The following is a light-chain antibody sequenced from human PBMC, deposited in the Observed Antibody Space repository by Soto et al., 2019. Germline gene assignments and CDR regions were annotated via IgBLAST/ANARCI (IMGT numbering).Light chain of an antibody. J-gene: IGKJ1*01. CDR2: GAS. CDR3: QQDDYWPET. CDR1: QSVGVN. V-gene: IGKV3-15*01. Sequence: EIVMTQSPATLSVSPGEGATLSCRASQSVGVNLAWYQQKPGHAPRLLIFGASSRATGIPGRISGSGSGTEFTLTISSLQSEDFGVYFCQQDDYWPETFGQGTKVEI.